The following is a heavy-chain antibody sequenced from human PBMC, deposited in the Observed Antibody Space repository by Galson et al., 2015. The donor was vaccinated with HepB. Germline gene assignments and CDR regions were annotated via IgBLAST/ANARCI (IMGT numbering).Heavy chain of an antibody. J-gene: IGHJ3*01. CDR1: GFPFRSYG. CDR2: ISGSGGST. Sequence: SLRLYCAASGFPFRSYGMTWVRQAPGEGLDWVSGISGSGGSTCYADSVKGRVTIARDNSKNTLYLQMNRLRVEDTAVYYCAKDDMESPYGGYALEVWGHGTMVTVSS. D-gene: IGHD4/OR15-4a*01. V-gene: IGHV3-23*01. CDR3: AKDDMESPYGGYALEV.